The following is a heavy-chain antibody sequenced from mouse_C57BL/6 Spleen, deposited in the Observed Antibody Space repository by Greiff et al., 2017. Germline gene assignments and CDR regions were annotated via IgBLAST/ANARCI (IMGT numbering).Heavy chain of an antibody. Sequence: QLRQPLSALFPPFSSFNISFNSSFYTFTSYWITWVKQRPGQGLEWIGDIYPGSGSTNYNEKFKSKATLTVDTSSSTAYMQLSSLTSEDSAVYYCARCGTSPFDYWGQGTTLTVSS. CDR2: IYPGSGST. V-gene: IGHV1-55*01. CDR3: ARCGTSPFDY. D-gene: IGHD3-3*01. CDR1: FYTFTSYW. J-gene: IGHJ2*01.